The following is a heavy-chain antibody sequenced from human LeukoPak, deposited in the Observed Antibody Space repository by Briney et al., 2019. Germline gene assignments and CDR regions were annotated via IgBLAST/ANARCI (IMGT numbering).Heavy chain of an antibody. Sequence: GGSLRLSCAASGFTFSSYAMSWVRQAPGKGLEWVAVISYDGSNKYYADSVKGRFTISRDNSKNTLYLQMNSLRAEDTAVYYCASVAAGMPPYWGQGTLVTVSS. V-gene: IGHV3-30*04. CDR2: ISYDGSNK. CDR1: GFTFSSYA. J-gene: IGHJ4*02. D-gene: IGHD2-2*01. CDR3: ASVAAGMPPY.